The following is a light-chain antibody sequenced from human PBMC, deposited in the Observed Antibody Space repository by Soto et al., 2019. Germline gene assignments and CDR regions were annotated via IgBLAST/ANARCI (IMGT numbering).Light chain of an antibody. CDR3: QQYGSSLRT. Sequence: EIVLTQSPGTLSLSPGERATLSCRASQSVSSSYLAWYQQKPGQAPRLLIYGASSRTTGIPDRFSGSGSGTDFNLNISRMEPEDVADYYCQQYGSSLRTFGQGTKVEI. V-gene: IGKV3-20*01. J-gene: IGKJ1*01. CDR2: GAS. CDR1: QSVSSSY.